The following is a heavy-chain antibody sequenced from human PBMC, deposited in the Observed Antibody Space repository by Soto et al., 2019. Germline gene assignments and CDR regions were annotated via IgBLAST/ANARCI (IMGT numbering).Heavy chain of an antibody. CDR2: ISSTGDDI. J-gene: IGHJ4*02. CDR3: ARLPKGSVVTG. D-gene: IGHD2-21*02. V-gene: IGHV3-48*02. CDR1: GFSFRDHS. Sequence: VQLMESGGGLVYPGASLRLACETSGFSFRDHSMNWVRQAPGKGLQWVSYISSTGDDIHYADSVKGRFTVPRGNAKNALFLQMNSLRDDDSAIYYCARLPKGSVVTGWGQGTLVTVSS.